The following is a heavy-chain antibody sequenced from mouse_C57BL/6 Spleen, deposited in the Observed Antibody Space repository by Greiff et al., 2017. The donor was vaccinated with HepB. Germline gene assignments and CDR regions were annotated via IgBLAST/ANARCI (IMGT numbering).Heavy chain of an antibody. CDR1: GYTFTSYW. J-gene: IGHJ3*01. CDR3: ALYDGYPFAY. D-gene: IGHD2-3*01. CDR2: IDPNSGGT. V-gene: IGHV1-72*01. Sequence: VKLQQSGAELVKPGASVKLSCKASGYTFTSYWMHWVKQRPGRGLEWIGRIDPNSGGTKYNEKFKSKATLTVDKPSSTAYMQLSSLTSEDSAVYYCALYDGYPFAYWGQGTLVTVSA.